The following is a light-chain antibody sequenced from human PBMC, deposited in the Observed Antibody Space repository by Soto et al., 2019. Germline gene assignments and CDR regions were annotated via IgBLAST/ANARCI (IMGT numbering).Light chain of an antibody. V-gene: IGKV1-5*01. CDR1: QSISRL. Sequence: DIQMTQSPSTLSASVGDRVTITCRASQSISRLLAWYQQKPGKAPKLLIYDASNLESGVPSRFSGSGSGTEFTLTISSLQPVDFVTYYCQQYNSYSYTFGQGTKLEIK. CDR2: DAS. J-gene: IGKJ2*01. CDR3: QQYNSYSYT.